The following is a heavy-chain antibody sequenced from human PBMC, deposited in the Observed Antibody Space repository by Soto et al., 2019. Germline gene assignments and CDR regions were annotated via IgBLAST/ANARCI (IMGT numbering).Heavy chain of an antibody. D-gene: IGHD7-27*01. Sequence: PSETLSLPCTVSGGSISSDNYFWSWIRQHPGKGLEWIGYIDYIGRAYYNPSLKSRVTTSVDTSKNQFSLRLSSVTVADTATYYCARQANSAAASDAFDIWGQGTVVTVSS. CDR2: IDYIGRA. CDR1: GGSISSDNYF. CDR3: ARQANSAAASDAFDI. V-gene: IGHV4-31*03. J-gene: IGHJ3*02.